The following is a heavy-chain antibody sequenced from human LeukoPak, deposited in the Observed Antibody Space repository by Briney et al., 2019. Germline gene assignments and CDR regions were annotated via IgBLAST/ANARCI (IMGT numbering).Heavy chain of an antibody. D-gene: IGHD2-2*01. CDR3: ARDGEGNIVVVPAAKDPSFDY. Sequence: GGSLRLSCAASGFIFSDYGIHRVRQAPGKGLEWVTFIRYDGITKYHADSVKGRFTISRDNPKNTVYLQMNSLRAEDTAVYYCARDGEGNIVVVPAAKDPSFDYWGQGTLVTVSS. J-gene: IGHJ4*02. V-gene: IGHV3-30*02. CDR1: GFIFSDYG. CDR2: IRYDGITK.